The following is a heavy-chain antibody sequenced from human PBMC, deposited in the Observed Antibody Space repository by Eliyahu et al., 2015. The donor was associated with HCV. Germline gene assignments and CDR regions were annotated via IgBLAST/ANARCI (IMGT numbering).Heavy chain of an antibody. CDR1: GFXFSNYW. V-gene: IGHV3-7*01. J-gene: IGHJ4*02. CDR2: IKQDGSEQ. Sequence: EVQLVESGGGLVQPGGSLRLXCSVSGFXFSNYWXXWVRQXXGXGLEWVGNIKQDGSEQYYVDSVKGRFTISRDNVKKSLYLQMDSLGAEDTAVYFCARQDIVVLPPDYWGQGTLVTVSS. D-gene: IGHD2-2*01. CDR3: ARQDIVVLPPDY.